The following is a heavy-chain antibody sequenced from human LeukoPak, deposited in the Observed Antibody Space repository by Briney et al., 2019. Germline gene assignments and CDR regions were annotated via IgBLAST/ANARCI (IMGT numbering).Heavy chain of an antibody. CDR2: IYYTGNT. CDR1: GVSISSSYSY. Sequence: SETLSLTCTVSGVSISSSYSYWGWIRQPPGMGLEWIGSIYYTGNTYYNASLKSQVSISIDTSKNQFSLKLTSVTAADTAVYYCAAMYTSSHSWGQGTLVTVSS. J-gene: IGHJ5*02. D-gene: IGHD2-8*01. V-gene: IGHV4-39*01. CDR3: AAMYTSSHS.